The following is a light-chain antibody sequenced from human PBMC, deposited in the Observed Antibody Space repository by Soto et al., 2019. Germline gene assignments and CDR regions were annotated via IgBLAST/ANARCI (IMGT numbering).Light chain of an antibody. CDR3: QHYGSSPLIT. J-gene: IGKJ5*01. CDR2: GAS. CDR1: QSVSSSY. V-gene: IGKV3-20*01. Sequence: EIVLTQSPGTLSLSPGERATLSCRASQSVSSSYLAWYQQKPGQAXXLLIYGASRRATGIPDRFSGSGSGTDFTLTISRLEPQDFSSYYGQHYGSSPLITFGQGTRLEIK.